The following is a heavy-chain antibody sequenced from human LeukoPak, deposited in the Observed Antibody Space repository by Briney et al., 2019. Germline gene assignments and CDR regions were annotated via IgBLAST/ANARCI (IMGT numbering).Heavy chain of an antibody. D-gene: IGHD3-9*01. Sequence: GGSLRLSCAASGFTFSDYYVSWIRQAPGKGLEWVSYISSSGSTIYYADSVKGRFTISRDNAKNSLYLQMNSLRAEDTAVYYCARDQRGNYDILTGYSDWGQGTLVTVSS. CDR3: ARDQRGNYDILTGYSD. CDR2: ISSSGSTI. J-gene: IGHJ4*02. CDR1: GFTFSDYY. V-gene: IGHV3-11*01.